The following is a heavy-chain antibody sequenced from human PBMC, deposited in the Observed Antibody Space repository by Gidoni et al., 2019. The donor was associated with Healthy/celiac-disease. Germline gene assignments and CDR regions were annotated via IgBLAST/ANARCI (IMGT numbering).Heavy chain of an antibody. CDR1: GFTFSSYA. V-gene: IGHV3-30-3*01. CDR3: ARDTTLNGGLDY. CDR2: ISYDGSNK. D-gene: IGHD2-15*01. Sequence: QVQLVESGGGVVQPGRSLRLPCAASGFTFSSYALHWVRQAPGKGLEWVSVISYDGSNKYYADSVKGRFTISRDNSKNTLYLQMNSLRAEDTAVYYCARDTTLNGGLDYWGQGTLVTVSS. J-gene: IGHJ4*02.